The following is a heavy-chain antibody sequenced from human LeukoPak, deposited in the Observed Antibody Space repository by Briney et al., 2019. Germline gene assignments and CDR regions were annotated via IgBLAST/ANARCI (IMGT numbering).Heavy chain of an antibody. CDR1: GFTFSSYG. CDR2: IWYDGSNK. J-gene: IGHJ4*02. CDR3: ARDIPNYYDSSGYSEPFDY. V-gene: IGHV3-33*01. D-gene: IGHD3-22*01. Sequence: PGRSLRLSCAASGFTFSSYGMHWVRQAPGKGLEWVAVIWYDGSNKYYADSVKGRFTISRDNSKNTLYLQMNSLRAEDTAVYYCARDIPNYYDSSGYSEPFDYWGQGTLVTVSS.